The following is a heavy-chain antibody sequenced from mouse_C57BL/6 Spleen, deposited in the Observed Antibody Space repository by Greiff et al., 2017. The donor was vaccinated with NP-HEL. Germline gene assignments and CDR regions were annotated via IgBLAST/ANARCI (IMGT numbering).Heavy chain of an antibody. V-gene: IGHV3-6*01. D-gene: IGHD1-1*01. CDR1: GYSITSGYY. Sequence: VQLQQSGPGLVKPSQSLSLTCSVTGYSITSGYYWNWIRQFPGNKLEWMGYISYDGSNNYNPSLKNRISITRDTSKNQFFLKLNSVTTEDTATYYCARDYYYGSSSYYAMDYWGQGTSVTVSS. J-gene: IGHJ4*01. CDR3: ARDYYYGSSSYYAMDY. CDR2: ISYDGSN.